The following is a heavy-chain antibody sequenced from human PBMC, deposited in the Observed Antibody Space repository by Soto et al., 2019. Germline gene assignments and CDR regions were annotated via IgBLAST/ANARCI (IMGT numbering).Heavy chain of an antibody. V-gene: IGHV1-46*01. CDR3: ARGRGGGYGLDV. Sequence: ASVKVSCKASGYTFTSYFMHWVRQAPGQGLEWMGIINPTGGGTRYAPRFQGRVTMTRDTSTSTDFMELSSLIYEDTAVYFCARGRGGGYGLDVWG. CDR1: GYTFTSYF. J-gene: IGHJ6*02. D-gene: IGHD3-16*01. CDR2: INPTGGGT.